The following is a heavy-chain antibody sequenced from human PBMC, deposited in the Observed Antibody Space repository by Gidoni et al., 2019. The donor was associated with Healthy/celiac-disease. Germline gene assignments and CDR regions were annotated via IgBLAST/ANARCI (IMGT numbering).Heavy chain of an antibody. CDR1: GFTFSSYA. J-gene: IGHJ4*02. Sequence: EVQLLESGGGLVQPGGSLRLSCAASGFTFSSYAMSWVRQAPGKGLEWVSAISGSGGSTYYADSVKGRFTIARDNSKNTLYLQMNSLRAEDTAVYYCAKDPGRSYSGSSFDYWGQGTLVTVSS. V-gene: IGHV3-23*01. CDR3: AKDPGRSYSGSSFDY. CDR2: ISGSGGST. D-gene: IGHD1-26*01.